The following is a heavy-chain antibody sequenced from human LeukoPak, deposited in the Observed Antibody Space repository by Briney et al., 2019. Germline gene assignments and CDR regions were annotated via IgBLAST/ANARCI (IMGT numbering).Heavy chain of an antibody. D-gene: IGHD1-26*01. CDR2: ISTSGSTK. CDR3: ARVPGEMGATLAYLDY. J-gene: IGHJ4*02. CDR1: GFTFSSYE. V-gene: IGHV3-48*03. Sequence: PGGSLRLSCAASGFTFSSYEMNWVRQAPGKGLEWVSYISTSGSTKYYADSVKGRFTISRDNAKNLVYLEMNSLRAEDTAVYYCARVPGEMGATLAYLDYWGQGTLVIVSS.